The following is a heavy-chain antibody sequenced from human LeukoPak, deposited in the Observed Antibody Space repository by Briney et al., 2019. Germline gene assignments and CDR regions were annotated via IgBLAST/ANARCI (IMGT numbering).Heavy chain of an antibody. V-gene: IGHV4-34*01. CDR3: ARTRGMSY. CDR2: INHSGST. Sequence: KPSETLSLTCAVYGGSFSDYYWSWIRQPPGEGLEWIGEINHSGSTNYNPSLKSRVTISVDTSKNQFSLKLSSVTAADTAVYYCARTRGMSYWGQGTLVTVSS. J-gene: IGHJ4*02. CDR1: GGSFSDYY. D-gene: IGHD3-16*01.